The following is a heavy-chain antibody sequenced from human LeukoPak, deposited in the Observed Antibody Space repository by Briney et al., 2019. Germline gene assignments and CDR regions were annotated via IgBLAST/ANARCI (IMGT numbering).Heavy chain of an antibody. CDR2: IVGSGGST. CDR1: GFTFTNNA. V-gene: IGHV3-23*01. J-gene: IGHJ5*02. CDR3: AKSIAVAHTNWFDP. Sequence: GGSLRLSCAASGFTFTNNAITWVRQAPGKGLEWVSAIVGSGGSTYYADSVKGRFTISSDNSKNTLYLQMNSLRAEDTAIYYCAKSIAVAHTNWFDPWGQGTLVTVSS. D-gene: IGHD6-19*01.